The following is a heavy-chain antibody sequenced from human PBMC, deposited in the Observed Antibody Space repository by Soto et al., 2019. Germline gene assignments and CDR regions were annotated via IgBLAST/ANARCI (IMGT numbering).Heavy chain of an antibody. D-gene: IGHD4-17*01. V-gene: IGHV4-39*07. CDR3: ARDAPPPTVVTNWFEP. Sequence: SQTLSLTCTVSGGSISSSSYYWGWIRQPPGKGLEWIGSIYYSGSTYYNPSLKSRVTISVDTSKNQFSLKLSSVTAADTAVYYCARDAPPPTVVTNWFEPWGQGTLVTVSS. CDR1: GGSISSSSYY. J-gene: IGHJ5*02. CDR2: IYYSGST.